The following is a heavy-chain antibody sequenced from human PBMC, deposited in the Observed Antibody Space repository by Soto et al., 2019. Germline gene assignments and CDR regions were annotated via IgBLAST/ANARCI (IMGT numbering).Heavy chain of an antibody. V-gene: IGHV4-61*01. CDR2: VYNSVGT. Sequence: PSETLSLTCTVSGGSVGSGNYYWTWIRQPPGKGLEWIGCVYNSVGTHYNTSLKSRVTISVDRSKNQFSLQLSSVTPADAAVYYCARGGENYGGNAIFDYWGQGTLVTVSS. J-gene: IGHJ4*02. CDR1: GGSVGSGNYY. D-gene: IGHD4-17*01. CDR3: ARGGENYGGNAIFDY.